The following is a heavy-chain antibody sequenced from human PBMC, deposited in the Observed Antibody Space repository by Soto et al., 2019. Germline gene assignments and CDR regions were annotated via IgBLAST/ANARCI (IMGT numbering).Heavy chain of an antibody. CDR2: IYYSGST. Sequence: PSETLSLTCTVSGGSISSYYWSWIRQPPGKGLEWIGYIYYSGSTNYNPSLKSRVTISVDTSKNQFSLKLSSVTAADTAVYYCARAMTTVTTIDNWGQGTLVTVSS. V-gene: IGHV4-59*12. D-gene: IGHD4-17*01. J-gene: IGHJ4*02. CDR3: ARAMTTVTTIDN. CDR1: GGSISSYY.